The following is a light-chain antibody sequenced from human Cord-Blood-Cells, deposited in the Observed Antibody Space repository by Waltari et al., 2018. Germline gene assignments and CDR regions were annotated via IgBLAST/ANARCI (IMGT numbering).Light chain of an antibody. J-gene: IGKJ1*01. V-gene: IGKV3-15*01. Sequence: IAMTQSPATLSVSPGERATLSCRASQSVSSNLAWYHQKPGQAPRLLIYGASTRATGITAWFSGSGSGTEFTLTISSLQSEDFAVYYFQQDNNWPRTFGQGTKVDIK. CDR1: QSVSSN. CDR2: GAS. CDR3: QQDNNWPRT.